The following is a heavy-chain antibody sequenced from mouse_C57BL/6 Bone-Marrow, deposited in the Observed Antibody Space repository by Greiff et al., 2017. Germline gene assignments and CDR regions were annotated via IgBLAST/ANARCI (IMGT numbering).Heavy chain of an antibody. J-gene: IGHJ4*01. Sequence: VQLQQPGAELVKPGASVKLSCKASGYTFTSSWMHWVKQRPGQGLEWIGMIHPNSGSTNYNEKFKSKATLTVDKSSSTAYMQRSSLTSDDSAVYYCARVSMDYWGQGTSVTVSS. CDR3: ARVSMDY. CDR2: IHPNSGST. CDR1: GYTFTSSW. V-gene: IGHV1-64*01.